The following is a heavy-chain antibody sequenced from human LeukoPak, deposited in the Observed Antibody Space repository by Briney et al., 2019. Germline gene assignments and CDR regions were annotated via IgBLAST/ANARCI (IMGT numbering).Heavy chain of an antibody. Sequence: GGSLRLSCAASGFTFDDYTMHWVRQAPRKGLEWVSLISWDGGSTYYADSVKGRFTISRDNSKNSLYLQMNSLRTEDTALYYCAKDMGGYSSSGDAFDIWGQGTMVTVSS. D-gene: IGHD6-13*01. CDR2: ISWDGGST. V-gene: IGHV3-43*01. J-gene: IGHJ3*02. CDR1: GFTFDDYT. CDR3: AKDMGGYSSSGDAFDI.